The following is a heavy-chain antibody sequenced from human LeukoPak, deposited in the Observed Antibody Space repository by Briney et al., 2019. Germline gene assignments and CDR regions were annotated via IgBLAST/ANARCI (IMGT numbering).Heavy chain of an antibody. D-gene: IGHD3-3*01. Sequence: GGSLRLSCAASGFTFNTYIMNWVRQAPGKGLEWVSYIRNSTNNIYYADSVRGRFTISRDNAKNSLYLQMNSLRAEDTAVYYCARGSDFWSGFIDYWGQGTLVTVSS. V-gene: IGHV3-48*04. J-gene: IGHJ4*02. CDR3: ARGSDFWSGFIDY. CDR1: GFTFNTYI. CDR2: IRNSTNNI.